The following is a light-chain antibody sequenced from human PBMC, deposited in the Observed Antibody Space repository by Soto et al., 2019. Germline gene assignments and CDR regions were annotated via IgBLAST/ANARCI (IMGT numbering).Light chain of an antibody. J-gene: IGKJ5*01. V-gene: IGKV3-11*01. CDR1: QSVSSY. Sequence: EIMLSQSPATLSLSPGERATLSCRASQSVSSYLAGYQQEPGQAPRLLIHDASHRATGIPARFSGSGSGTDFTLTISSLEPEDFAVYYCQQRSNWPRGTFGQGTLLQI. CDR2: DAS. CDR3: QQRSNWPRGT.